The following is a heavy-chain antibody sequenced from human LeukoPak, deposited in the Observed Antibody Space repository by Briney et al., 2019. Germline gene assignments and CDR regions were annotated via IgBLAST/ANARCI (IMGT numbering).Heavy chain of an antibody. V-gene: IGHV4-31*03. CDR3: ARFFSKRPTLSAP. Sequence: SETLSLTCTVSGGSISSGAYYWSWIRQHPGKGLEWIGYIYYTGSTYYNPSLKSRVTISLDTSKNQFSLKLTSVTAADTAVYSCARFFSKRPTLSAPWAKEPLVTVSS. D-gene: IGHD3-3*01. CDR2: IYYTGST. J-gene: IGHJ5*02. CDR1: GGSISSGAYY.